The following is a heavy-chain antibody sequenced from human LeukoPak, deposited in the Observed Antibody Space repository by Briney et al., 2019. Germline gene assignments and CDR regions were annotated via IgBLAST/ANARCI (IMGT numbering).Heavy chain of an antibody. Sequence: GGSLRLSCVVSGFTLPYGMSWVRQAPGKGLEWVANIKQDGGEKYYMDSVKGRFTISRDNAKNSLYLQMNSLRAEDTAVYYCARDRFGVAGTGELDYWGQGTLVTVSS. J-gene: IGHJ4*02. D-gene: IGHD6-19*01. CDR2: IKQDGGEK. V-gene: IGHV3-7*01. CDR1: GFTLPYG. CDR3: ARDRFGVAGTGELDY.